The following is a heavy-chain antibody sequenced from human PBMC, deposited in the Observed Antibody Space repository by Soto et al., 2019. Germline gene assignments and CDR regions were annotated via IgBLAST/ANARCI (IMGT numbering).Heavy chain of an antibody. V-gene: IGHV3-23*01. J-gene: IGHJ4*02. CDR1: GFAFNTFD. CDR2: ISGGGHI. Sequence: EVRLLESGGGLVQPGGSLRLSCTGSGFAFNTFDMAWVRQAPGKGLEYVSGISGGGHINYADSVKVRCTISRDESRNTLYMQMNSLRVEETATYYCVKGFWGDKWGQGGLVSVTS. CDR3: VKGFWGDK. D-gene: IGHD3-16*01.